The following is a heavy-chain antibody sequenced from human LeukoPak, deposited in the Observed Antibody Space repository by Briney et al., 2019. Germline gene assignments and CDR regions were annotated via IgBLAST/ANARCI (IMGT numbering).Heavy chain of an antibody. CDR3: ARHGYGGNSDFDY. Sequence: AETLSLTCTVSGGSISSYYWSWIRQPPGKGLEWIGYIYYSGSTNYNPSLKSRVTKSVDTSKNQFSLKLSSVTAADTAVYYCARHGYGGNSDFDYWGQGTLVTVSS. D-gene: IGHD4-23*01. V-gene: IGHV4-59*08. CDR2: IYYSGST. J-gene: IGHJ4*02. CDR1: GGSISSYY.